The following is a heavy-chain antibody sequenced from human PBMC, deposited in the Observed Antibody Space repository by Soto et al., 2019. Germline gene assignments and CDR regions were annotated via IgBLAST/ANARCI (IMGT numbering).Heavy chain of an antibody. Sequence: PSETLFLTCAVYGGSFSCYYWSWIRQPPGKGLEWIGEINHSGSTNYNPFLKSRVTISVDTSKNQFSLKLSSVTAADTAVYYCAXVRYGDYFLYYYYGMDVWGQGTTVTVSS. V-gene: IGHV4-34*01. CDR1: GGSFSCYY. J-gene: IGHJ6*02. D-gene: IGHD4-17*01. CDR2: INHSGST. CDR3: AXVRYGDYFLYYYYGMDV.